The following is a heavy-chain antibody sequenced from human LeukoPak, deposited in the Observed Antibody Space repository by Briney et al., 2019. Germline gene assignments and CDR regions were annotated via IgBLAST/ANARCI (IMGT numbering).Heavy chain of an antibody. CDR1: GYTFTNYA. Sequence: ASVKVSCKASGYTFTNYAMNWVRQAPRQGLEWMGWINTNTGNPTYAQGFTGRFVFSLGTSVSTAYLQISSLKAEDTAVFYCARTSVPSSRYYYYGMDVWGQGTTVTVSS. V-gene: IGHV7-4-1*02. CDR2: INTNTGNP. J-gene: IGHJ6*02. CDR3: ARTSVPSSRYYYYGMDV. D-gene: IGHD6-19*01.